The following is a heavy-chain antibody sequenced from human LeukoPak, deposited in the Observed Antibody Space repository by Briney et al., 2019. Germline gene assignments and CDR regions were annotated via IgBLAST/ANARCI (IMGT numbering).Heavy chain of an antibody. V-gene: IGHV4-39*07. D-gene: IGHD6-19*01. CDR1: GGSISSSSYY. CDR3: ASQGRGWDGWSVFFDY. CDR2: IYYSGST. J-gene: IGHJ4*02. Sequence: PSETLSLTCTVSGGSISSSSYYWGWIRQPPGKGLEWIGSIYYSGSTYYNPSLKSRVTISVDTSKNQFSLKLSSVTAADTAVYYCASQGRGWDGWSVFFDYWGQGTLVTVSS.